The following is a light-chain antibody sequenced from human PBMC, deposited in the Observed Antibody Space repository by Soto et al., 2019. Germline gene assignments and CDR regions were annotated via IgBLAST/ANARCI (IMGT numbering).Light chain of an antibody. CDR2: AAS. CDR1: QGIRNY. CDR3: LQYTNYPFT. V-gene: IGKV1-17*03. Sequence: IQMTQSPSAMSASVGDRVTITCRASQGIRNYLAWFQQKSGKVPKRLIYAASTLQSGVPSRFSGSGSGTEFTLTINNLQPEDFASYYCLQYTNYPFTFGGGTKVDIK. J-gene: IGKJ4*01.